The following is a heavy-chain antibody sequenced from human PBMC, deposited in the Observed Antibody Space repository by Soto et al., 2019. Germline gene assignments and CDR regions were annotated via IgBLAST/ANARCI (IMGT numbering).Heavy chain of an antibody. D-gene: IGHD3-22*01. Sequence: GASVKVSCKASGYTFTSYAMHWVRQAPGQRLEWMGWINAGNGNTKYSQKFQGRVTITRDTSASTAYMELSSLRSEDTAVYYCARAVNYYDSSGYYQPFDYWGQGTLVTVSS. V-gene: IGHV1-3*01. CDR1: GYTFTSYA. CDR3: ARAVNYYDSSGYYQPFDY. J-gene: IGHJ4*02. CDR2: INAGNGNT.